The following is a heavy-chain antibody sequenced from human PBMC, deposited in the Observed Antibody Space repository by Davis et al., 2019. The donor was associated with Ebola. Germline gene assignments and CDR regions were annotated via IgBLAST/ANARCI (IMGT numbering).Heavy chain of an antibody. D-gene: IGHD4-11*01. CDR1: GYTFSSYA. J-gene: IGHJ4*02. CDR2: ISNDGRT. CDR3: AVGHYSNPNG. V-gene: IGHV3-53*01. Sequence: PGGSLRLSCIASGYTFSSYAMSWVRQAPGKGLEWVSVISNDGRTSYIESVKGRFTISRDSSRNTFYLQMNSLRAEDTAVYYCAVGHYSNPNGWGQGILVTVSS.